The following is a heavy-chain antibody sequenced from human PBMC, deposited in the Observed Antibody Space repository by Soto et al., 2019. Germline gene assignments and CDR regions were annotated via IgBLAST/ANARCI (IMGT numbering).Heavy chain of an antibody. V-gene: IGHV4-34*01. CDR3: AWRVTMQDYFVY. CDR2: INHSGST. J-gene: IGHJ4*02. CDR1: GGSFSGYY. D-gene: IGHD3-10*01. Sequence: QVQLQQWGAGLLKPSETLSRTCAVYGGSFSGYYWSWIRQPPGKGLGWIGEINHSGSTNYNPSLKCRXXTXVXXPNNQFFLKLALVAAADTAVYYCAWRVTMQDYFVYWGQGSLVPVSS.